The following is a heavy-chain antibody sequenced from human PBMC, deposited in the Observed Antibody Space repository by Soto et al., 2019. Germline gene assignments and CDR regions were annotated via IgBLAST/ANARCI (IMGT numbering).Heavy chain of an antibody. CDR3: ARALAAYKPSDF. Sequence: QVQLVQSGAEVKKPGASVTLSCKASGYTFTIYYIQWVRQAPGQGLEWMGRINPTGGGTSYAQKFQGTVPMTSDTATSTVYMEVNSLRSEDTAVYYCARALAAYKPSDFWCQGTLLTVSS. J-gene: IGHJ4*02. CDR2: INPTGGGT. D-gene: IGHD1-1*01. V-gene: IGHV1-46*01. CDR1: GYTFTIYY.